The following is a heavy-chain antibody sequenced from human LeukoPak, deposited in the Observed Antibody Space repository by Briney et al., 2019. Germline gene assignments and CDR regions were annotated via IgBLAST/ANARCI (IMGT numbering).Heavy chain of an antibody. CDR3: ARSGTIFGVVTPNWFDP. V-gene: IGHV1-24*01. D-gene: IGHD3-3*01. CDR2: FDPEDGET. Sequence: ASVKVSCKVSGYTLTELSMHWVRQAPGKGLEWMGGFDPEDGETIYAQKFQGRVTMTEDTSTDTAYMELSSLRSEDTAVYYCARSGTIFGVVTPNWFDPWGQGTLVTVSS. J-gene: IGHJ5*02. CDR1: GYTLTELS.